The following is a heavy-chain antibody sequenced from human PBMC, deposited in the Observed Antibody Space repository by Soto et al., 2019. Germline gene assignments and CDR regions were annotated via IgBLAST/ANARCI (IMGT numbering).Heavy chain of an antibody. Sequence: PSETLSLSCTVSGGTISSYYWSWIRQPPGKGLEWIGYIYYSGSTNYNPSLKSRVTISVDTSKNQFSLKLSSVTAADTAVYYCARGSGIAARLGYYYYHGMDVWGRGTTDTVSS. CDR2: IYYSGST. J-gene: IGHJ6*02. CDR1: GGTISSYY. V-gene: IGHV4-59*01. D-gene: IGHD6-6*01. CDR3: ARGSGIAARLGYYYYHGMDV.